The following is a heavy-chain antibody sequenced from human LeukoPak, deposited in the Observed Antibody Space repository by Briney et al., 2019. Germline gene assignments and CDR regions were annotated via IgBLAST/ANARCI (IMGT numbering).Heavy chain of an antibody. CDR3: ARLWIVVVPAAIVQYNWFDP. Sequence: SETLSLTCTVSGGSISSHYWSWIRQPPGKGLEWIGYIYYSGSTNYNPSLESRVTISVDTSKNQFSLKLSSVTAADTAVYYCARLWIVVVPAAIVQYNWFDPWGQGTLVTVSS. CDR2: IYYSGST. D-gene: IGHD2-2*02. CDR1: GGSISSHY. V-gene: IGHV4-59*11. J-gene: IGHJ5*02.